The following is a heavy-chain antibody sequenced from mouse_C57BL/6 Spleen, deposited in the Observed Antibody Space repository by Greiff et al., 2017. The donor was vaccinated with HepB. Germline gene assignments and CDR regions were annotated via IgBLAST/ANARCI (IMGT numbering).Heavy chain of an antibody. CDR2: IHPNSGST. V-gene: IGHV1-64*01. CDR1: GYTFTSYW. J-gene: IGHJ2*01. Sequence: VQLQQPGAELVKPGASVKLSCKASGYTFTSYWMHWVKQRPGQGLEWIGMIHPNSGSTNYNEKFKSKATLTADKSSSTAYMQLSSLTSEDSAVYYYERNIGGSSFGYWGQGTTLTVSS. CDR3: ERNIGGSSFGY. D-gene: IGHD1-1*01.